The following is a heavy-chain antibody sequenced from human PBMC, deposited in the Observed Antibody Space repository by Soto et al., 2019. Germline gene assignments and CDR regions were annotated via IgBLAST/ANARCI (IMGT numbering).Heavy chain of an antibody. CDR2: IRGSGGST. CDR3: AKVRDYCCGGSGYSDWYFDL. J-gene: IGHJ2*01. CDR1: GFTFSSYA. D-gene: IGHD2-15*01. V-gene: IGHV3-23*01. Sequence: EVQLLESGGGLVQPGGSLRLSCAASGFTFSSYAMSWVRQAPGKGLEWVSAIRGSGGSTYYADTVKGRFTISSENSKNARYLQMNSLRAEDTAVYYCAKVRDYCCGGSGYSDWYFDLWGRGTLVTVSS.